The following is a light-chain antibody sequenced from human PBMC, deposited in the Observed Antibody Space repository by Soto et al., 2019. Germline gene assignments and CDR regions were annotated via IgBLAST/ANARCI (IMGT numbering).Light chain of an antibody. V-gene: IGKV3-20*01. CDR3: HPYGTSPPWS. Sequence: EIGLTQSPGTLSLSPGERATLSCRASQSVTNFSLAWYQQKPGQTPRLLIYDASSRPTGLPDRFSGSGSGTDFTLTISRLKPEDFAVYYSHPYGTSPPWSFGKGTNVEMK. J-gene: IGKJ1*01. CDR1: QSVTNFS. CDR2: DAS.